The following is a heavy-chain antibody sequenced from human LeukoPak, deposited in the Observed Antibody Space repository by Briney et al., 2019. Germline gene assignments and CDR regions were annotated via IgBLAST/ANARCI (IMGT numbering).Heavy chain of an antibody. CDR3: AREGVVARFDP. CDR2: ISSSSSTI. Sequence: PGGSLRLSCAASGFTFSSYSMNWVRQAPGKGLEWVSYISSSSSTIYYADSVKGRFTISRDNAKNSLYLQMNSLRAEDTAVYYCAREGVVARFDPWGQGTLVTVSS. J-gene: IGHJ5*02. D-gene: IGHD2-15*01. V-gene: IGHV3-48*01. CDR1: GFTFSSYS.